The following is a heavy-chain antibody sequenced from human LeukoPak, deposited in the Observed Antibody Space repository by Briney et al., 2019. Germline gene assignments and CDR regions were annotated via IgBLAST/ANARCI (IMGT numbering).Heavy chain of an antibody. J-gene: IGHJ5*02. D-gene: IGHD1-26*01. V-gene: IGHV1-46*01. Sequence: GASVNVFCTASGYTFTSYYMHWVRQAPGQGLEWMGIINPSGGTTSYAQKFQGRVIMTRDTSTSTVYMELSRLRSEDTAVYYCASSGSGSYENWFDPWGQGTLVTVSS. CDR3: ASSGSGSYENWFDP. CDR2: INPSGGTT. CDR1: GYTFTSYY.